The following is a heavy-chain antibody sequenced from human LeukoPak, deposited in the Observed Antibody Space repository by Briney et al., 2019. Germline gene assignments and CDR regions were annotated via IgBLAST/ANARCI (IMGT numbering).Heavy chain of an antibody. CDR2: IYYSGST. J-gene: IGHJ4*02. CDR3: ARHGIAVAGKRYYFDY. Sequence: PSETLSLTCTVSGGSISSYYWSWIRQPPGKGLEWIGYIYYSGSTNYNPSLKSRVTISVDTSKNQFSLKLSSVTAADTAVYYCARHGIAVAGKRYYFDYWGQGTLVTVSS. D-gene: IGHD6-19*01. V-gene: IGHV4-59*08. CDR1: GGSISSYY.